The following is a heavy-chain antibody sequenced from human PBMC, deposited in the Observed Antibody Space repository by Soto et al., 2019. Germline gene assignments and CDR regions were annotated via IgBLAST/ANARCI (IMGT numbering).Heavy chain of an antibody. CDR2: ISSSSSYI. Sequence: GGSLRLSCAASGFTFSTYSMNWVRQAPGKGLEWVSSISSSSSYIYYADSLKGRFTISRDNAKNSLYLQMNSLRAEDTAVYYCAVDAFDIWGQGTMVTVSS. CDR3: AVDAFDI. V-gene: IGHV3-21*01. J-gene: IGHJ3*02. CDR1: GFTFSTYS.